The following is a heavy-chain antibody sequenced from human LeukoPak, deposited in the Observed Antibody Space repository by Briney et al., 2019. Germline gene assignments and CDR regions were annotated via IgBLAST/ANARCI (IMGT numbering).Heavy chain of an antibody. CDR1: GYTFTGYY. J-gene: IGHJ6*02. Sequence: GASVKVSCKASGYTFTGYYMHWVRPAPGQGLAWMGWINPNSGGTNYAQKFQGRVTMTRDTSIGTAYMELSRLRSDDTAVYYCARLLPPALLRFGERYGMDVWGQGTTVTVSS. V-gene: IGHV1-2*02. CDR2: INPNSGGT. CDR3: ARLLPPALLRFGERYGMDV. D-gene: IGHD3-10*01.